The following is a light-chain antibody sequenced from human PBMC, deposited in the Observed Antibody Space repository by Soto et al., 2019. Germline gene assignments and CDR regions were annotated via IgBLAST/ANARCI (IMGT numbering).Light chain of an antibody. V-gene: IGLV1-47*02. CDR3: AAWDDSLSGYV. CDR1: SSNIGSNY. Sequence: VLTQPPSASGTPGQRVTISCSGSSSNIGSNYVYWYQQLPGTAPKLLIYSNNQRPPGVPDRFSGSKSGTSASLAISGLRSEDEADYYCAAWDDSLSGYVFGTGNKVTV. J-gene: IGLJ1*01. CDR2: SNN.